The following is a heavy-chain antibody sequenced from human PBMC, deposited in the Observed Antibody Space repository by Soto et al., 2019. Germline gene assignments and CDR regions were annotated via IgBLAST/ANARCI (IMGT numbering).Heavy chain of an antibody. V-gene: IGHV3-72*01. CDR2: IRNKPNGHTT. J-gene: IGHJ4*02. Sequence: GGSLRLSCAGSGFTFSGHYMDWVRQAPGKGREWLGRIRNKPNGHTTEYAASVKGRFTISRDDSKNSVYLQMNSLKSEDTAVYYCSTTVITAPLFEYWGQGTLVTVSS. CDR1: GFTFSGHY. CDR3: STTVITAPLFEY. D-gene: IGHD3-16*01.